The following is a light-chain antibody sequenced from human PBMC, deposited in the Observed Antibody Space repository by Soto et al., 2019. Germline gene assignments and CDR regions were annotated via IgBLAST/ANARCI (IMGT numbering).Light chain of an antibody. CDR2: EVS. Sequence: QSALTQPASVSGSPGQSITISCTGTSSDVGGYNYVSWYQQHPGKAPKLMIYEVSNRPSGGSNRFSGSKSGNTASLTISGLQAEDEADYYCRSYTSSSTPYVFGTGTKLTVL. V-gene: IGLV2-14*01. J-gene: IGLJ1*01. CDR3: RSYTSSSTPYV. CDR1: SSDVGGYNY.